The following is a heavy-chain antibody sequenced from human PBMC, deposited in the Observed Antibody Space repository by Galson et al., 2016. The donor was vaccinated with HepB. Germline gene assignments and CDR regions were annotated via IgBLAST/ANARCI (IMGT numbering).Heavy chain of an antibody. CDR2: IIPVFGTA. V-gene: IGHV1-69*13. CDR3: ASPYFYDTSGYRPAGDAFDI. J-gene: IGHJ3*02. CDR1: GGTFANYA. Sequence: SVKVSCKASGGTFANYAISWVRQAPGQGLEWMRGIIPVFGTANYAQKFQGRVTITADESTSTAYMELSSLRSEDTAVYYCASPYFYDTSGYRPAGDAFDIWGQGTMVTVSS. D-gene: IGHD3-22*01.